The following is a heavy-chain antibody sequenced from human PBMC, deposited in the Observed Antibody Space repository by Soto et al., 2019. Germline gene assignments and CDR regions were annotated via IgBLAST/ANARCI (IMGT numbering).Heavy chain of an antibody. J-gene: IGHJ6*02. Sequence: QVQLVQSGAEVKKPGSSVKVSCKASGGTFSSYAISWVRQAPGQGLESMGGIVPMFGRANYAQKFQGRVTITADTSTSTASMELSNLRSEDTAVYYCARGPFLEWSLAFHFYGMDVWGQGTTVIVSS. D-gene: IGHD3-3*01. CDR1: GGTFSSYA. V-gene: IGHV1-69*14. CDR2: IVPMFGRA. CDR3: ARGPFLEWSLAFHFYGMDV.